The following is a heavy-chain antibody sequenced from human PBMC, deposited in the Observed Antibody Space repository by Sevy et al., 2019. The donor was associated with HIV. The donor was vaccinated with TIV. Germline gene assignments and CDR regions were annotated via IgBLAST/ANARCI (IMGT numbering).Heavy chain of an antibody. V-gene: IGHV3-20*04. D-gene: IGHD2-21*02. CDR2: INWYGSST. Sequence: GGSLRLSCAASGFTFDDYGMSWVRQAPGKGLEWVSGINWYGSSTGYADSVKGRFTISRDNVKNSLHLQMTSLRAEDTAFYYCAREKSCGGACYHFDHWGQGTLVTVSS. CDR1: GFTFDDYG. CDR3: AREKSCGGACYHFDH. J-gene: IGHJ4*02.